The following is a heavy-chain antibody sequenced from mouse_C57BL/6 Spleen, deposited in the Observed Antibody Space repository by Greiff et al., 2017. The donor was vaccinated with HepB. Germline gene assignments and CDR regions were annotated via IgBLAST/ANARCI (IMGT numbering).Heavy chain of an antibody. CDR2: ISSGGDYI. Sequence: EVHLVESGEGLVKPGGSLKLSCAASGFTFSSYAMSWVRQTPEKRLEWVAYISSGGDYIYYADTVKGRFTISRDNARNTLYLQMSSLKSEDTAMYYCTRDPSYYGSSYWYFDVWGTGTTVTVSS. J-gene: IGHJ1*03. D-gene: IGHD1-1*01. CDR1: GFTFSSYA. V-gene: IGHV5-9-1*02. CDR3: TRDPSYYGSSYWYFDV.